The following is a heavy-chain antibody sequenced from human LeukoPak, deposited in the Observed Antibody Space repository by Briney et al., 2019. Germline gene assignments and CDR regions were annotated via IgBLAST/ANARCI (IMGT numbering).Heavy chain of an antibody. CDR2: IYHRGST. D-gene: IGHD3-16*01. J-gene: IGHJ6*03. CDR1: GYSISNGYY. CDR3: ARWGMTTPYYYYMDV. Sequence: SETLSLTCTVSGYSISNGYYWGWIRQPPGKGLEWVGSIYHRGSTYYNPSLKSRVTISVDTSKNQFSLKLSSVTAADTAVYYCARWGMTTPYYYYMDVWGKGTTVTVSS. V-gene: IGHV4-38-2*02.